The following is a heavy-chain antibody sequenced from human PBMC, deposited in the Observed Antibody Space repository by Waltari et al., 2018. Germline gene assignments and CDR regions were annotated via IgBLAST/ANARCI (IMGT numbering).Heavy chain of an antibody. Sequence: QVQLVQSGAEVKKPGASVKVSCKASGYTFTSHDIKWVRQANGQGLEGMGWMNPNSGNTGYAQKFQGRVTITRNTSISTAYMELSSLRSEDTAVYYCARGVGDIVATAWDAFDIWGQGTMVTVSS. V-gene: IGHV1-8*03. J-gene: IGHJ3*02. D-gene: IGHD5-12*01. CDR3: ARGVGDIVATAWDAFDI. CDR1: GYTFTSHD. CDR2: MNPNSGNT.